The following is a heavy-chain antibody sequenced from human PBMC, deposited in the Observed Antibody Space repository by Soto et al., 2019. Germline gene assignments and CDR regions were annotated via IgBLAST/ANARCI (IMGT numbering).Heavy chain of an antibody. D-gene: IGHD1-26*01. CDR1: GGSISSYY. CDR2: VFYTGST. V-gene: IGHV4-59*01. Sequence: SETLSLTCTVSGGSISSYYWSWIRQPPGKGLEWIGYVFYTGSTKYNPALKRRVTISVDTSKNQFSLKLSSVSAADTGLYYCARSYSGTFYGYDTWGQGILVTVSS. J-gene: IGHJ5*02. CDR3: ARSYSGTFYGYDT.